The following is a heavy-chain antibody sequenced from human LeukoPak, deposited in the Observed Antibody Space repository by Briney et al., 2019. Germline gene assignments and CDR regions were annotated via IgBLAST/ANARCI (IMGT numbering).Heavy chain of an antibody. CDR2: IYYSGST. D-gene: IGHD4-17*01. CDR1: GGSISSSSYY. V-gene: IGHV4-39*01. CDR3: ARHSPRFTWMTTVTKGGYYFDY. J-gene: IGHJ4*02. Sequence: PSETLSLTCTVSGGSISSSSYYWGWIRQPPGKGLEWIGSIYYSGSTYYNPSLKSRVTISVDTSKNQFSLKLSSVTAADTAVYYCARHSPRFTWMTTVTKGGYYFDYWGQGTLVTVSS.